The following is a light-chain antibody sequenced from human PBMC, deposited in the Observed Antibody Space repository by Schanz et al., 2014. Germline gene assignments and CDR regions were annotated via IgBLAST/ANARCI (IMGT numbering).Light chain of an antibody. CDR1: QSVSSH. J-gene: IGKJ2*01. V-gene: IGKV3-20*01. CDR2: GAS. Sequence: IVLTQSPATLSVSPGERATLSCRASQSVSSHLVWYQQKFGQAPRLLIYGASIRATGIPDRFSGSGSGTDFTLTISRLEPEDFAVYYCQQYGSSPNAFGQGTKLESK. CDR3: QQYGSSPNA.